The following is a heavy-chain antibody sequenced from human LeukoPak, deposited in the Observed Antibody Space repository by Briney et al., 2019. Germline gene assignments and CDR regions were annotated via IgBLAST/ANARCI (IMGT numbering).Heavy chain of an antibody. CDR1: GGSISSNSNY. Sequence: SETLSLTCTVSGGSISSNSNYWAWIRQHPGKGLEWIGYIYNSGTTYYNPSLESRVTISGDTSKNQFSLKLSSVTAADTAMYYCARTAGWSYGFDYWGQGTLVTVSS. V-gene: IGHV4-31*03. J-gene: IGHJ4*02. CDR2: IYNSGTT. D-gene: IGHD5-18*01. CDR3: ARTAGWSYGFDY.